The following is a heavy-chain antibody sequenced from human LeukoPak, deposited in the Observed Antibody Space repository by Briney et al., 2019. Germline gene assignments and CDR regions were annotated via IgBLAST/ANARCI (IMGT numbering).Heavy chain of an antibody. CDR1: GGSFSGYY. CDR3: ARALYALLWFGEPQYYFDY. V-gene: IGHV4-34*01. Sequence: PSETLSLTCAVYGGSFSGYYWSWIRQPPGKGLEWIGEINHSGSTNYNPSLKSRVTISVDTSKNQFSLKLSSVTAADTAVYYCARALYALLWFGEPQYYFDYWGQGTLVTVSS. J-gene: IGHJ4*02. D-gene: IGHD3-10*01. CDR2: INHSGST.